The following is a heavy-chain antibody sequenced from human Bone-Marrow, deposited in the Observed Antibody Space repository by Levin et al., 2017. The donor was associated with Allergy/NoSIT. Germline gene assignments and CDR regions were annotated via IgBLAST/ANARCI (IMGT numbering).Heavy chain of an antibody. J-gene: IGHJ4*02. CDR3: ARVLLYGDYPDQIDY. V-gene: IGHV4-39*01. D-gene: IGHD4-17*01. Sequence: PSETLSLTCTVSGGSISSSSYYGGWIRQPPGKGLEWIGSIYYSGSTYYNPSLKSRVTISVDTSKNQFSLKLSSVTAADTAVYYCARVLLYGDYPDQIDYWGQGTLVTVSS. CDR1: GGSISSSSYY. CDR2: IYYSGST.